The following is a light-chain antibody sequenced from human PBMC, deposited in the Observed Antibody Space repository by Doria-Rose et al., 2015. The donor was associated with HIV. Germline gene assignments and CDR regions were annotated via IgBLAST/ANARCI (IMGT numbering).Light chain of an antibody. CDR1: SSDVGGYNH. CDR3: SSYTSSISYV. CDR2: EVS. Sequence: SVSGSPGQPITISCTGTSSDVGGYNHVSWYQQHPGKAPKLMIYEVSNRPSGVSNRFSGSKSGNTASLTISGLQAEDEADYYCSSYTSSISYVFGTGTKVTVL. J-gene: IGLJ1*01. V-gene: IGLV2-14*01.